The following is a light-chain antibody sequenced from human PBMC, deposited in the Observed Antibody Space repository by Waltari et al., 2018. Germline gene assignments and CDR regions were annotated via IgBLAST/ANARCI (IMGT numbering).Light chain of an antibody. CDR1: RSVISNY. CDR3: QQYSDAPYT. V-gene: IGKV3-20*01. Sequence: EVVLTQSPATLSLSPGERATLSCRASRSVISNYFAWYQQRPGQAPRLLIDDAFRRNTGIPDKYSGSGSGTDFTLTISRLEPEDFAVYYCQQYSDAPYTFGQGTKVEIK. CDR2: DAF. J-gene: IGKJ2*01.